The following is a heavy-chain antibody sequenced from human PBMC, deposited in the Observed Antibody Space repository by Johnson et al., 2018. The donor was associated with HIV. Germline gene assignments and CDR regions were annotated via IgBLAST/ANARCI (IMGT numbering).Heavy chain of an antibody. Sequence: VQLVESGGGLVQPGGSLRLSCAASGFTLTSYWMSWVRQAPGKGLEWVANIQQDGIEKYYVDYVQSRFTITRDNAKNSQYLQMNSLRVEDTAVYYCARVGSYNWNYDGAFDIWGQGTMVTVSS. CDR2: IQQDGIEK. CDR3: ARVGSYNWNYDGAFDI. CDR1: GFTLTSYW. D-gene: IGHD1-7*01. V-gene: IGHV3-7*01. J-gene: IGHJ3*02.